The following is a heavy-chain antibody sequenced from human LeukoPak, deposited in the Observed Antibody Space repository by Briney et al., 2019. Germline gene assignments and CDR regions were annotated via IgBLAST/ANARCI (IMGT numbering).Heavy chain of an antibody. D-gene: IGHD3-10*01. CDR3: AKDQGSGSGYYSWGYFDY. Sequence: GGSLRLSCAASGFIFSNYAISWVRQAPGKGLEWVSGISGSGVKTVYADSMKGRFTISRDNSQNVVYLQMNSLRAEDTAVYYCAKDQGSGSGYYSWGYFDYWGQGTLVTVSS. CDR1: GFIFSNYA. J-gene: IGHJ4*02. V-gene: IGHV3-23*01. CDR2: ISGSGVKT.